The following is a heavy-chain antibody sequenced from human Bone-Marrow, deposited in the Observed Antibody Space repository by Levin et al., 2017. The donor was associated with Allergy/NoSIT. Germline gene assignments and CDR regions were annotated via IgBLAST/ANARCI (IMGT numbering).Heavy chain of an antibody. Sequence: KASETLSLTCSVSNGSINSGTYYWGWVRQPPGKGLEWIGSIYYTGSTYYNPFLKSRVTVSVDTSKNQFSLRLSSVTAADTAVYYCARDLITLRPPREWGQGTLVTVSS. CDR1: NGSINSGTYY. CDR3: ARDLITLRPPRE. J-gene: IGHJ4*02. D-gene: IGHD3-22*01. V-gene: IGHV4-39*07. CDR2: IYYTGST.